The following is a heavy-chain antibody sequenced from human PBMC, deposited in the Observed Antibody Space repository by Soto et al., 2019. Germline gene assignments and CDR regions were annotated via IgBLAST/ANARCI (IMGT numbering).Heavy chain of an antibody. CDR2: IYYSGST. D-gene: IGHD2-8*01. CDR3: ARHAPRTTYCTNGVCYPPDPDYYYYYLDV. CDR1: GGSISSSSYY. J-gene: IGHJ6*03. Sequence: SETLSLTWTVSGGSISSSSYYWGWIRQPPGKGLEWIGSIYYSGSTYYNPSLKSRVTISVDTSKNQFSLKLSSVTAADTAVYYCARHAPRTTYCTNGVCYPPDPDYYYYYLDVWGKGTTVTVYS. V-gene: IGHV4-39*01.